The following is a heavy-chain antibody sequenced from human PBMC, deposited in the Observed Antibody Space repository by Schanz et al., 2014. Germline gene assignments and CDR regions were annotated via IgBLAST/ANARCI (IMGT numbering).Heavy chain of an antibody. Sequence: QVQLQQWGAGLLKPSETLSLTCAVAGGSFSGYYWSWIRQSPDKGLEWIGEINHSANTTYNPSLKSRVAISVDSSKNQFSRMLNSVTAADTAVYYCARRHHFRSGPYYYYYMDVWGKGTTVAVSS. CDR3: ARRHHFRSGPYYYYYMDV. CDR2: INHSANT. V-gene: IGHV4-34*01. D-gene: IGHD3-3*02. J-gene: IGHJ6*03. CDR1: GGSFSGYY.